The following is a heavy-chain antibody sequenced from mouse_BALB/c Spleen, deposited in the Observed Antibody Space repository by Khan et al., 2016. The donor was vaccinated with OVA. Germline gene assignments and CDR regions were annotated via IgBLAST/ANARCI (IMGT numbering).Heavy chain of an antibody. D-gene: IGHD1-1*02. CDR2: ISSGSSSI. CDR3: AREDYGRWYFDV. J-gene: IGHJ1*01. V-gene: IGHV5-17*02. CDR1: GFTFSSFG. Sequence: EVELVESGGGLVQPGGSRKLSCAASGFTFSSFGMHWVRQAPEKGLEWVAYISSGSSSIYYADTVKGRFTISRDNPKNTLFLQMTRLRSEDTAMYYGAREDYGRWYFDVWGAGTTVTVSS.